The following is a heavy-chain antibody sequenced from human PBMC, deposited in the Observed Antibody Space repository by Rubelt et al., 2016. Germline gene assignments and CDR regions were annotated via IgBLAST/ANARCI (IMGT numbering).Heavy chain of an antibody. CDR2: IYYSGST. J-gene: IGHJ4*02. D-gene: IGHD4-17*01. Sequence: QLQLQESGPGLVKPSETLSLTCTVSGGSISSSRYYWGWIRQPPGKGLEWIGSIYYSGSTYYNPSLKSRGTISVDTSKNQFALKLSSVTAADTAVYYCARGGETVTTFDYWGQGTLVTVSS. V-gene: IGHV4-39*07. CDR3: ARGGETVTTFDY. CDR1: GGSISSSRYY.